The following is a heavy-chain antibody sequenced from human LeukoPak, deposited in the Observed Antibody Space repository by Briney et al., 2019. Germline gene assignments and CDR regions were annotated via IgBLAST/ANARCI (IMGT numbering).Heavy chain of an antibody. Sequence: GRCLRLSCAASGFTFDDYGMSWVRQAPGKGLEWVSGINWNGGSTGYADSVKGRFTISRDNAKNTPYLQMNSLRAEDTAVYYCARETRWLQLPDWFDPWGQGTLVTVSS. J-gene: IGHJ5*02. V-gene: IGHV3-20*04. CDR1: GFTFDDYG. CDR3: ARETRWLQLPDWFDP. D-gene: IGHD5-24*01. CDR2: INWNGGST.